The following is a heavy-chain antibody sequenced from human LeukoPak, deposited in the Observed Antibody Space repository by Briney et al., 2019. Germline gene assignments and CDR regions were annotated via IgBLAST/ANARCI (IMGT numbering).Heavy chain of an antibody. D-gene: IGHD6-19*01. CDR3: ARGYSSGWYYFDY. CDR2: INHSGST. J-gene: IGHJ4*02. Sequence: SETLSLTCAVYGGSFSGYYWSWIRQPPGKGLEWIGEINHSGSTNYNPSLKSRVTISVDTSKNQFSLKLSSVTAADTAVYYCARGYSSGWYYFDYWGQGTLVTVSS. CDR1: GGSFSGYY. V-gene: IGHV4-34*01.